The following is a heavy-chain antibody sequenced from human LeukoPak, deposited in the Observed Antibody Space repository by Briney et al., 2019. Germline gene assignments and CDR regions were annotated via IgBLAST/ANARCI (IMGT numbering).Heavy chain of an antibody. V-gene: IGHV3-48*01. CDR1: GFTFSSYS. CDR3: AKVRLGNDGDY. CDR2: ISSSSSTI. J-gene: IGHJ4*02. D-gene: IGHD7-27*01. Sequence: GGSLRLSCAASGFTFSSYSMNWVRQAPGKGLEGVSYISSSSSTIYYADSVKGRFTISRDNSKNTLYLQMNSLRAEDTAVYYCAKVRLGNDGDYWGQGTLVTVSS.